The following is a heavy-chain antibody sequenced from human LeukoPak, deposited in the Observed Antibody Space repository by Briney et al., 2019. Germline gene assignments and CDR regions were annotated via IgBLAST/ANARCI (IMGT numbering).Heavy chain of an antibody. CDR1: GYTFTGYY. J-gene: IGHJ6*02. CDR2: INPNSGGT. CDR3: AREYSSSSGYYYGMDV. Sequence: ASVKVSCKASGYTFTGYYMHWVRQAPGQGLEWMGWINPNSGGTNYAQKFQGRVTMTRDTSISTAYMELSRLRPDDTAVYYCAREYSSSSGYYYGMDVWGQGTTVTVSS. V-gene: IGHV1-2*02. D-gene: IGHD6-6*01.